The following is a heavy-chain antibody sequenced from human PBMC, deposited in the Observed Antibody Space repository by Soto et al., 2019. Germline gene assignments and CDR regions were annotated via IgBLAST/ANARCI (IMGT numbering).Heavy chain of an antibody. CDR1: GFTFSTYS. J-gene: IGHJ4*02. V-gene: IGHV3-21*01. CDR3: ASPEYYYVTSGWYY. D-gene: IGHD3-22*01. Sequence: EVQLVESGGGLVKPGGSLRLSCAASGFTFSTYSMNWVRQAPGKGLEWVSSISSSSSYIYYADSVKGRFTISRDNATNSLYLQMNSLRAEDTTVYYCASPEYYYVTSGWYYWGQGTLVTVSS. CDR2: ISSSSSYI.